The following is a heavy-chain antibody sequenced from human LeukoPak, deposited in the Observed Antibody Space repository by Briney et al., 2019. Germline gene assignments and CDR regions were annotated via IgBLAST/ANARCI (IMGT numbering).Heavy chain of an antibody. CDR3: ARENAGGASAFDY. V-gene: IGHV1-69*04. CDR1: GGTFSSYA. D-gene: IGHD1-26*01. Sequence: SVKVSCKASGGTFSSYAISWVRQAPGQGLEWMGRIIPILGIANYARKFQGRVTITADKSTSTAYMELSSLRSEDTAVYYCARENAGGASAFDYWGQGTLVTVSS. J-gene: IGHJ4*02. CDR2: IIPILGIA.